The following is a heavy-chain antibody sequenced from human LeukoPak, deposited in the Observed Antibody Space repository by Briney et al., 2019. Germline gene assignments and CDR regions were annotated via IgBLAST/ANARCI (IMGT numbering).Heavy chain of an antibody. Sequence: PSEILSLTCAVYGGSFSGYYWSWIRQPPGKGLERIGEINHSGSTNYNPSLKSRVTISVDTSKNQFSLKLSSVTAADTAVYYCARHLPYYYYMDVWGKGTTVTVSS. J-gene: IGHJ6*03. V-gene: IGHV4-34*01. CDR3: ARHLPYYYYMDV. CDR2: INHSGST. CDR1: GGSFSGYY.